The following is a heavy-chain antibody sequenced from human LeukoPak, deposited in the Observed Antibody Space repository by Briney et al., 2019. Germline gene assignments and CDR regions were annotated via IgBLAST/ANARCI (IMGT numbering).Heavy chain of an antibody. CDR2: LKSDGSGT. D-gene: IGHD3-22*01. CDR1: GFTFTSNW. CDR3: VRSQNYYDSSGSFADAFDI. J-gene: IGHJ3*02. Sequence: GGCLRLSCAASGFTFTSNWMDWVRQAPGKGLGWVSRLKSDGSGTSYADSVKGRFTTARDNAKNPMYLQMNSLRAEDTAVYYCVRSQNYYDSSGSFADAFDIWGHGTMVTVSS. V-gene: IGHV3-74*01.